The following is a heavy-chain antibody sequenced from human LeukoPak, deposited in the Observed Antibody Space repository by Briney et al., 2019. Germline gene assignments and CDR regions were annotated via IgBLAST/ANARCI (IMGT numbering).Heavy chain of an antibody. Sequence: GASVKVSCKASGYTFTGYYMHWVRQAPGQGLEWMGWINPNSGGTNYAQKFQGRVTMTRDTSTSTAYMELRSLRSDDTAVYYCARGTLNIPGEHGAFDYWGQGTLVTVSS. V-gene: IGHV1-2*02. CDR2: INPNSGGT. CDR3: ARGTLNIPGEHGAFDY. D-gene: IGHD1-14*01. J-gene: IGHJ4*02. CDR1: GYTFTGYY.